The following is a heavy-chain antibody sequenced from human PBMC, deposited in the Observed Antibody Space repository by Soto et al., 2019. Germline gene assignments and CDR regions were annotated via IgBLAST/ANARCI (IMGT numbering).Heavy chain of an antibody. D-gene: IGHD4-4*01. V-gene: IGHV1-18*01. CDR3: AKGGLQSGYYYYYGMDV. J-gene: IGHJ6*02. CDR1: GYTFTSYG. Sequence: GASVKVSCKASGYTFTSYGISWVRQAPGQGLEWMGWISAYNGNTNYAQKLQGRVTMTTDTSTSTAYMELRSLRSDDTAVYYCAKGGLQSGYYYYYGMDVWGQGTTVTVS. CDR2: ISAYNGNT.